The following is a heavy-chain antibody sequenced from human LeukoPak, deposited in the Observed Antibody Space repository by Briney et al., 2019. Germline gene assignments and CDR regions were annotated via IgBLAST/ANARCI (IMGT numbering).Heavy chain of an antibody. CDR2: IFHSGST. CDR3: ARSSSVDTAPVGVHWFDP. CDR1: GDSITSGYY. J-gene: IGHJ5*02. Sequence: PSETLSLTCVVSGDSITSGYYWAWIRQPPGKGLEWIGSIFHSGSTYRNPSLWSRVTISLNTSKNQISLILSSMPAADTAVYYCARSSSVDTAPVGVHWFDPWGQGTLVTVSS. D-gene: IGHD5-18*01. V-gene: IGHV4-38-2*01.